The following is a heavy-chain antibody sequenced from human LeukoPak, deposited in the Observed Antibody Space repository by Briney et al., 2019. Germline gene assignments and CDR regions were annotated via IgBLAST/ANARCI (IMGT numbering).Heavy chain of an antibody. CDR3: ASLGYFDWFANYYYGMDV. D-gene: IGHD3-9*01. CDR2: IYPGDSDT. Sequence: GESLKISCKGSGYSFTSYWIGWVRQMPGKGLEWMGIIYPGDSDTRYSPSFQGQVTISADKSISTAYLQWSSLKASDTAMYYCASLGYFDWFANYYYGMDVWGQGTTVTVSS. V-gene: IGHV5-51*01. J-gene: IGHJ6*02. CDR1: GYSFTSYW.